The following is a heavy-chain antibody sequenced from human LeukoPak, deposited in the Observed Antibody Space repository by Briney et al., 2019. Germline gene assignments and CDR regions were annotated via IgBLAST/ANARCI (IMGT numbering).Heavy chain of an antibody. D-gene: IGHD3-10*01. CDR2: INHSGST. J-gene: IGHJ3*02. CDR3: ARGITMVRRAFDI. V-gene: IGHV4-34*01. Sequence: SETLSLTCAVYGGSFSGYYWSWIRQPPGKGLEWIGEINHSGSTNYNPSLKSRVTISVGTSKNQFSLKLSSVTAADTAVYYCARGITMVRRAFDIWGQGTMVTVSS. CDR1: GGSFSGYY.